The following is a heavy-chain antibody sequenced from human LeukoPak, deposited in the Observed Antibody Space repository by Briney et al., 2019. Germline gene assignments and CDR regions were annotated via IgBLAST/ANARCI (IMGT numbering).Heavy chain of an antibody. J-gene: IGHJ4*02. Sequence: GGSLRLSCAASGFTFGTYSMSWVRQAPGKGLEWVSYISSSSSTIYYADSVKGRFTISRDNAKNSLYLQMNSLRAEDTAMYYCAKSDGFDYWGQGTLVTVSS. D-gene: IGHD5-24*01. V-gene: IGHV3-48*01. CDR3: AKSDGFDY. CDR2: ISSSSSTI. CDR1: GFTFGTYS.